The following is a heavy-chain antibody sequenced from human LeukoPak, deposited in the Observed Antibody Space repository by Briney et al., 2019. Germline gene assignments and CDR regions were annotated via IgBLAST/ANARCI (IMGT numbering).Heavy chain of an antibody. Sequence: SETLSLTCTVSGDSISDDYYTWMRQPAGKGLEWIGRIHSGGTTNYNPSLMSRVTLSIDKSKKHISLRLTSVTAADTAVYYCARLIPGVVVIAIRPRWFDPWGQGTLVTVSS. V-gene: IGHV4-4*07. CDR1: GDSISDDY. CDR2: IHSGGTT. CDR3: ARLIPGVVVIAIRPRWFDP. D-gene: IGHD2-21*01. J-gene: IGHJ5*02.